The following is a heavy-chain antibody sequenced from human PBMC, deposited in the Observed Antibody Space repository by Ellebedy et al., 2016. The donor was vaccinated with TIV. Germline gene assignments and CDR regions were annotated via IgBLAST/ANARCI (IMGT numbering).Heavy chain of an antibody. Sequence: MPSETLSLTCSVSGSSISPGFYSLWTRQNPGTGLEWTGSLFHSGCTYYSPSLKSRVTISVDTSKNQLSLRLSSVTAADTAVYYCARDGAGRWDYWGPGTLVTVSS. CDR3: ARDGAGRWDY. CDR1: GSSISPGFY. CDR2: LFHSGCT. D-gene: IGHD4-23*01. J-gene: IGHJ4*02. V-gene: IGHV4-38-2*02.